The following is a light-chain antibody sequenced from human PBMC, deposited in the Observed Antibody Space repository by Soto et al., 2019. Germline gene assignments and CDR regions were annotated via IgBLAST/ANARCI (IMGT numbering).Light chain of an antibody. V-gene: IGLV2-11*01. J-gene: IGLJ3*02. CDR2: DVS. Sequence: QSALTQPRSVSGSPGQSVTLSCTGTSSDVGGYDYVSWYQQHPDKAPKLIIYDVSRRPSGVPDRFSGSKSDNTASLTISGLQAEDEADYYCSSYTSSSTWVFGGGTKLTVL. CDR1: SSDVGGYDY. CDR3: SSYTSSSTWV.